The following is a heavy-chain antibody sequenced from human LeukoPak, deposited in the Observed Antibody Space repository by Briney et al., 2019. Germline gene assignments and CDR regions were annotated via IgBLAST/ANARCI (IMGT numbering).Heavy chain of an antibody. CDR3: ARDPSSSSGWRAFFDY. J-gene: IGHJ4*02. CDR2: ISAYNGDT. Sequence: GASVKVSCKASGYTFTNYGITWVRQAPGQGLEWMGWISAYNGDTNYAQKLQGRVTMTTDTSTSTAYMELRSLRSDDTAVYYCARDPSSSSGWRAFFDYWGQGTLVTVSS. D-gene: IGHD6-19*01. CDR1: GYTFTNYG. V-gene: IGHV1-18*01.